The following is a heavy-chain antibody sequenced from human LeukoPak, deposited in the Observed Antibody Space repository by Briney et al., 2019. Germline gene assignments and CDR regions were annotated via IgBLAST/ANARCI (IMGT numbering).Heavy chain of an antibody. CDR2: SNPNSGGT. J-gene: IGHJ5*02. V-gene: IGHV1-2*02. D-gene: IGHD1-1*01. CDR1: GYTFTGYF. Sequence: ASVKVSCKASGYTFTGYFMHWVRQAPGQGLEWMGWSNPNSGGTNYAQKFQGRVTMTRDTSISTAYMEVSRLRSDDTAVYYCARVARLERRLGYGWFDPWGQGTLVTVSS. CDR3: ARVARLERRLGYGWFDP.